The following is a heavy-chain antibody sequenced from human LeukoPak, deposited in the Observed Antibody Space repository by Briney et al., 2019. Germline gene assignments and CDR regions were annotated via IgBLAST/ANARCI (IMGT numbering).Heavy chain of an antibody. J-gene: IGHJ4*02. CDR3: ARVSYLAAGPRGFDY. CDR2: INHSGST. D-gene: IGHD6-13*01. V-gene: IGHV4-34*01. CDR1: GGSISSYY. Sequence: SETLSLTCTVSGGSISSYYWSWIRQPPGKGLEWIGEINHSGSTNYNPSLKSRVTISVDTSKNQFSLKLSSVTAADTAVYYCARVSYLAAGPRGFDYWGQGTLVTVSS.